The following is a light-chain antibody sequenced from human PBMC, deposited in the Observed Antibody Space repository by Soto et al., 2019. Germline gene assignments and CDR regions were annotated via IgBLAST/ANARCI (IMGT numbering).Light chain of an antibody. J-gene: IGLJ2*01. CDR3: RTYDNSHDWDVV. CDR2: DSD. Sequence: QSVLTQPPSVSGAPGQRVTISCTGTSSNIGAGYAVHWYQQLPGTAPKLLISDSDNRPSGVPDRFSGSKCGTSASLAIPGLQAECEDDYYCRTYDNSHDWDVVFGGGTKLTVL. CDR1: SSNIGAGYA. V-gene: IGLV1-40*01.